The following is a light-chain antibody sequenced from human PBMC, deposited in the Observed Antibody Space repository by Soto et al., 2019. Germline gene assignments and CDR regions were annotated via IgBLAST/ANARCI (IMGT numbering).Light chain of an antibody. CDR1: SSDVGGYIY. CDR3: SSYTTSSSYV. V-gene: IGLV2-14*01. CDR2: DVT. Sequence: QSVLTQPASVSGSPGQWITISCTGTSSDVGGYIYVSWYQQHPGKAPKLMIYDVTSRPSGVSYRFSGSKSGNTASLTISGLQAEDEADYYCSSYTTSSSYVFGTGTKVTVL. J-gene: IGLJ1*01.